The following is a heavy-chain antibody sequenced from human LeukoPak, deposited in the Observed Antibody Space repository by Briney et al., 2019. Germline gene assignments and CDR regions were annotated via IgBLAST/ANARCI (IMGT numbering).Heavy chain of an antibody. Sequence: GGSLRLSCAASGFTFSSYEMNWVRQAPGKGLEWVSYISSGGSTIYYADSVKGRFTISRDNAKNSLYLQMNSLRAEDTAVYYCARDVGNNYYDSSGHYWGQGTLVTVSS. J-gene: IGHJ4*02. CDR1: GFTFSSYE. CDR2: ISSGGSTI. CDR3: ARDVGNNYYDSSGHY. D-gene: IGHD3-22*01. V-gene: IGHV3-48*03.